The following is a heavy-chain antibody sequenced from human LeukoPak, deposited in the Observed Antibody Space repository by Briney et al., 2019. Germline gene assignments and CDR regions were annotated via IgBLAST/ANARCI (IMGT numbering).Heavy chain of an antibody. CDR2: IYYSGST. J-gene: IGHJ2*01. D-gene: IGHD2-15*01. Sequence: PSETLSLTCTVSGGSIRSHYWSWIRQPPGKGLEWIGYIYYSGSTNYNPSLKSRVTISVDTSKNQFSLRLSSVTAADTAVYYCARVLVGALRYCSGGACPFDLWGRGTLVTVPS. CDR3: ARVLVGALRYCSGGACPFDL. CDR1: GGSIRSHY. V-gene: IGHV4-59*11.